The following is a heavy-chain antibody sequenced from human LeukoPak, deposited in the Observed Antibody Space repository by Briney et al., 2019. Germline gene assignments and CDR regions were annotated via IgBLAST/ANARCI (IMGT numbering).Heavy chain of an antibody. D-gene: IGHD2-2*01. CDR2: IYTSGST. CDR1: GGSISSYY. CDR3: AREPREGYCSSTSCSLQINWFDP. V-gene: IGHV4-4*07. Sequence: SETLSLTCTVSGGSISSYYWSWIRQPAGKGLEWIGRIYTSGSTNYNPSLKSRVTMSVDTSKNQFSLKLSPVTAADTAVYYCAREPREGYCSSTSCSLQINWFDPWGQGTLVTVSS. J-gene: IGHJ5*02.